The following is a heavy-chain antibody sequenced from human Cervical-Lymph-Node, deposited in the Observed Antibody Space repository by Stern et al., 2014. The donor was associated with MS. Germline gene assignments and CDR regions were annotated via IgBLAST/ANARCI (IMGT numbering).Heavy chain of an antibody. J-gene: IGHJ4*02. V-gene: IGHV1-69*01. D-gene: IGHD4-11*01. CDR2: LIPFFGAT. Sequence: DQLVESGSAVKKPGSSVKVSCKPSGDTFSSYALSWVRQAPGQGLEWVGGLIPFFGATRYGQKFQGRVTITPEESTGTAFMELTNLTSDDTAVYYCALRRSYYVYWGQGTLITVSS. CDR3: ALRRSYYVY. CDR1: GDTFSSYA.